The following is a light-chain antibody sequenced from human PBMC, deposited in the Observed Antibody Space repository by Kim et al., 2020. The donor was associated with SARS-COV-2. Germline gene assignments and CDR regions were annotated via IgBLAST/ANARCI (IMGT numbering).Light chain of an antibody. J-gene: IGKJ1*01. CDR2: AGS. CDR3: QQRSSWPWT. Sequence: LCPGESATLPCRASQSVTHYLAWYQQKRGQAPRLLIYAGSNRATGIPARFSGSGSGTDFTLTISSLAPEDFAVYYCQQRSSWPWTFGQGTKVDIK. CDR1: QSVTHY. V-gene: IGKV3-11*01.